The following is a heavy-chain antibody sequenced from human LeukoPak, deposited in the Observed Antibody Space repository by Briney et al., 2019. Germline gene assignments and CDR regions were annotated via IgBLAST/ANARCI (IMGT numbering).Heavy chain of an antibody. CDR3: ARDWSGPYYFDH. Sequence: SQTLSLTCTASGGSISSGGYYWTWIRQPPGKGLEWIGYMSQTGSTYYNPSLKSRVTISVDTSKSQFSLKLTSVTAADTAVYYCARDWSGPYYFDHWGQGILVTVSS. V-gene: IGHV4-31*03. D-gene: IGHD3-3*01. J-gene: IGHJ4*01. CDR1: GGSISSGGYY. CDR2: MSQTGST.